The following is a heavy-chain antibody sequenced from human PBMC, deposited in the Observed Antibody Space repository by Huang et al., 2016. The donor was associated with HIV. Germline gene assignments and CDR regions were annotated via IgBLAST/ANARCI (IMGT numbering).Heavy chain of an antibody. CDR1: GFSLRTYG. Sequence: VQLVESGGGVVQPGRSLRLAWEASGFSLRTYGVDWVRQASGKGLEWVAVISYDGSNKYYAHSVKGRFTISRDTSENKVYLQMNSLRHEDTAVYYCAKDGADEEWDIDYWGQGTLVTVSS. J-gene: IGHJ4*02. CDR2: ISYDGSNK. CDR3: AKDGADEEWDIDY. V-gene: IGHV3-30*18. D-gene: IGHD1-26*01.